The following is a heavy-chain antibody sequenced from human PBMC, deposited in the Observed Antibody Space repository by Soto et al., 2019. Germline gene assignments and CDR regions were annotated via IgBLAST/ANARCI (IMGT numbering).Heavy chain of an antibody. J-gene: IGHJ6*02. CDR2: IIPIFGTA. Sequence: SVKVSCKASGGTFSSYAISWVRQAPGQGLEWMGGIIPIFGTANYAQKFQGRVTITADESTSTAYMELSSLRSEDTAVYYCARDLLVIIVVPAAIAYYYYYGMDVWGQGTTVTVSS. CDR1: GGTFSSYA. CDR3: ARDLLVIIVVPAAIAYYYYYGMDV. V-gene: IGHV1-69*13. D-gene: IGHD2-2*01.